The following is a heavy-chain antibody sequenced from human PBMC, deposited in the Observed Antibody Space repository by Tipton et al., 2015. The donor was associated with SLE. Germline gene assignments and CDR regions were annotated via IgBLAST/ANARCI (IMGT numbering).Heavy chain of an antibody. CDR3: ARGGGYNPANF. J-gene: IGHJ4*02. Sequence: TLSLTCTVSGVSVGDYYWSWIRQPPGKGLQWIGYRFYSGNTHYNPSLRSRVTISIDTSENQFSLKLISVTAADTAVYYCARGGGYNPANFWGQGALVTVSS. D-gene: IGHD5-24*01. CDR2: RFYSGNT. V-gene: IGHV4-59*08. CDR1: GVSVGDYY.